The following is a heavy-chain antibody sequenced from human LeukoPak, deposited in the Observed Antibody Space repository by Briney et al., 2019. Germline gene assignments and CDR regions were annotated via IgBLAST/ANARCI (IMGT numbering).Heavy chain of an antibody. CDR2: ISSSSSYI. J-gene: IGHJ3*02. D-gene: IGHD3-16*02. V-gene: IGHV3-21*01. CDR1: GFTFSSYS. CDR3: ASVGRYDAFDI. Sequence: GGSLRLSCAASGFTFSSYSMNWVRQAPGKGLEWVSYISSSSSYIYYADSVKGRFTISRDNAKNSLYLQMNSLRAKDTAVYYCASVGRYDAFDIWGQGTMVTVSS.